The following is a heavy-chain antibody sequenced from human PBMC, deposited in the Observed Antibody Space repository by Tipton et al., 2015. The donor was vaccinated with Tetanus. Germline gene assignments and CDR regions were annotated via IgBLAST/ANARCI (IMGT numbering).Heavy chain of an antibody. CDR2: VSASGNT. Sequence: SLRLSCAGSGFLISSYAMNWVRQVPGEGLEWVSGVSASGNTNYADSVDGRFTISRDNAKNTMYLQMNSLRAEDTATYYCAKLKPRGDSSAIDRWGQGTLVTVSA. J-gene: IGHJ5*02. CDR3: AKLKPRGDSSAIDR. CDR1: GFLISSYA. D-gene: IGHD2-21*02. V-gene: IGHV3-23*01.